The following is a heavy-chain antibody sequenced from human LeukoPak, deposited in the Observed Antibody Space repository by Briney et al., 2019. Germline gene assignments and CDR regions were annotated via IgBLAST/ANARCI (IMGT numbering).Heavy chain of an antibody. D-gene: IGHD4/OR15-4a*01. V-gene: IGHV3-33*01. CDR3: ARGDKGLTI. Sequence: GRSLRLSCAVSGFTLSSYGMHWVRQAPGKGLEWVAVIWYDGSNKYYADSVKGRFTISRDNSKNTLYLQMNSLRAEDTAVYYCARGDKGLTIWGQGTLVTVSS. CDR1: GFTLSSYG. CDR2: IWYDGSNK. J-gene: IGHJ4*02.